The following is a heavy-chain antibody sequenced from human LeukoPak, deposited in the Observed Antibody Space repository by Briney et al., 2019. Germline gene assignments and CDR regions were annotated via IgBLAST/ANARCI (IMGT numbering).Heavy chain of an antibody. CDR2: IYCSGST. CDR1: GGSMSSYY. Sequence: PSETLSLTCTVSGGSMSSYYWSWIRQPPGKGLEWIGYIYCSGSTNYNPSLKGRVTISVDTSKNQFSLKLSSVTSADTAVYYCARAGYSNEGYSGYGHEDFWGQGTLVTVSS. V-gene: IGHV4-59*01. D-gene: IGHD5-12*01. CDR3: ARAGYSNEGYSGYGHEDF. J-gene: IGHJ4*02.